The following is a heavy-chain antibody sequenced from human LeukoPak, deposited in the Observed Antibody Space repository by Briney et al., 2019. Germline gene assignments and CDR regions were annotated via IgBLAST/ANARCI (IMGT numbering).Heavy chain of an antibody. CDR3: ARDYTGYFP. Sequence: GGSLRLSCEASGFTFSSYWMSWVHQAPGKGLEWVANIKTDGSEKYYVDSVKGRFAISRDNAKNSLYLQMNSLRAEDTAVYYCARDYTGYFPWGQGTLVIVSS. CDR1: GFTFSSYW. V-gene: IGHV3-7*03. J-gene: IGHJ5*02. CDR2: IKTDGSEK. D-gene: IGHD3-9*01.